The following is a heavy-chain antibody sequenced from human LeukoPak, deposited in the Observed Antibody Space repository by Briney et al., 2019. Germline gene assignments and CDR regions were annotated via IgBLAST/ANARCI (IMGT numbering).Heavy chain of an antibody. J-gene: IGHJ6*02. Sequence: PGGSLRLSCAASGFTFSSYAMSWVRQAPGKGLEWVSAISGSGGSTYYADSVKGRFTISRDNSKNTLYLQMNSLRAEDTAVYYCARDQGAALPYYYYYGMDVWGQGTTVTVSS. CDR3: ARDQGAALPYYYYYGMDV. D-gene: IGHD6-6*01. V-gene: IGHV3-23*01. CDR1: GFTFSSYA. CDR2: ISGSGGST.